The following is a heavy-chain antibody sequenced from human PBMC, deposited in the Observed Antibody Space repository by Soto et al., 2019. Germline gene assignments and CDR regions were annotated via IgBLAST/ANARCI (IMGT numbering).Heavy chain of an antibody. CDR3: AKDRRAGGNYRFYSDF. D-gene: IGHD3-16*02. J-gene: IGHJ4*02. CDR2: IHPSGQPI. Sequence: VGSLRLSCAVSVFTFSSSEMYWVRQSPGKGLEWIPYIHPSGQPIFYADSVKGRFTISRDNSKNTLYLQMTSLRADDTAVYYCAKDRRAGGNYRFYSDFWGQGALVTGSS. CDR1: VFTFSSSE. V-gene: IGHV3-48*03.